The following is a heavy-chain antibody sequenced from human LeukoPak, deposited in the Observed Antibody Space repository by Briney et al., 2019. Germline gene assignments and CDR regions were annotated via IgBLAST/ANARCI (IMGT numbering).Heavy chain of an antibody. CDR2: INSSSSYT. D-gene: IGHD6-13*01. CDR3: ARIAAAGGDAY. V-gene: IGHV3-11*03. J-gene: IGHJ4*02. CDR1: GFTFSDYY. Sequence: GGSLRLSCAASGFTFSDYYMSWIRQAPGKGLEWVSYINSSSSYTNYADSVKGRFTISRDNAKNSLYLQMNSLRAEDTAVYYCARIAAAGGDAYWGQGTLVTVSS.